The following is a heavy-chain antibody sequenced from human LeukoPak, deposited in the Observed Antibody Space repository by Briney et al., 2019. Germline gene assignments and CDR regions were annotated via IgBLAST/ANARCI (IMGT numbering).Heavy chain of an antibody. J-gene: IGHJ4*02. CDR1: GVSISSSNSY. Sequence: SETLSLTCTVSGVSISSSNSYWGWIRQPPGKGLEWIGSIYYSGSTYYNPSLKSRVTISVDTSKNQFSLKLSSVTAADTAVYYCARAGGMVRGVIIINHVDYWGQGTLVTVSS. D-gene: IGHD3-10*01. CDR3: ARAGGMVRGVIIINHVDY. V-gene: IGHV4-39*07. CDR2: IYYSGST.